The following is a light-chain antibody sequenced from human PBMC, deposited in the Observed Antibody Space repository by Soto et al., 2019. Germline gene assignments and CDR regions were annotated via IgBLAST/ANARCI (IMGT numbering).Light chain of an antibody. Sequence: QSVLTQPPSASGTPGQRITISCSGSSSNIGSHTVNWHQQVPGTAPKLLIYSNNERPSGVPDRFSGSKSGTSASLAISGLQSGDEADYYCAAWDDSLNGVIFGGGTMVTVL. CDR1: SSNIGSHT. J-gene: IGLJ2*01. V-gene: IGLV1-44*01. CDR3: AAWDDSLNGVI. CDR2: SNN.